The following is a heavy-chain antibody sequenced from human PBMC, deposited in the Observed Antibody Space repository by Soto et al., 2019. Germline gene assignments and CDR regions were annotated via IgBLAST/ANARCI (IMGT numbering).Heavy chain of an antibody. J-gene: IGHJ4*02. V-gene: IGHV1-69*12. CDR3: ARIGSGRPNDFDY. CDR2: IIPIFGTA. Sequence: QVQLVQSGAEVKKPGSPVKVSCKASGGTFSSYAISWVRQAPGQGLEWMGGIIPIFGTANYAQKFQGRVTITADESTSTAYMELSSLRSEDTAVYYWARIGSGRPNDFDYWGQGTLVTVSS. D-gene: IGHD2-15*01. CDR1: GGTFSSYA.